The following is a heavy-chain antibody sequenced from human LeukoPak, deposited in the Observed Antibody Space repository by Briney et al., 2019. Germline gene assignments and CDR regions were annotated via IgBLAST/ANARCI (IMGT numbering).Heavy chain of an antibody. D-gene: IGHD1-1*01. CDR2: ISGSGGST. CDR1: GFTFSSYA. J-gene: IGHJ5*02. Sequence: GGSLRLSCAASGFTFSSYAMSWVRQAPGKGLEWVAAISGSGGSTYYADSVKGRFTISRDNSKNTLYLQMNSLRAEDTAVYYCAKASTGTTHNWFDPWGQGNLVTVSS. CDR3: AKASTGTTHNWFDP. V-gene: IGHV3-23*01.